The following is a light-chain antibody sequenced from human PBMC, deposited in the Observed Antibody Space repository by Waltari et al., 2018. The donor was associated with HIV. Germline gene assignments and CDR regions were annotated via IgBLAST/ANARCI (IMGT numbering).Light chain of an antibody. J-gene: IGLJ1*01. CDR1: SSDVGTYNY. Sequence: QSALTQPPSASGSPGQSVTISCIGTSSDVGTYNYVSWYQHHPGRAPKLMIFEVNQRSSGVLDRFAASRSGNTAYLTVSGLQPEDEADYYCSSYVGNNIYVFGTGTKVTVL. CDR2: EVN. V-gene: IGLV2-8*01. CDR3: SSYVGNNIYV.